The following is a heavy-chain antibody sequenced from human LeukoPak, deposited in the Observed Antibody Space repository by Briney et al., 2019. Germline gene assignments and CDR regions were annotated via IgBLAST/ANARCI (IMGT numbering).Heavy chain of an antibody. J-gene: IGHJ4*02. CDR3: ARVPSREVTTDRSYFDY. D-gene: IGHD4-11*01. CDR1: GGSLSSYY. Sequence: SETLSLTCTVSGGSLSSYYWSWVRQPPGKGLEWIGYIYYSGSTNYNPSLKSRVTISVDTSKNQFSLKLSSVTAADTAVYYCARVPSREVTTDRSYFDYWGQGTLVTVSS. CDR2: IYYSGST. V-gene: IGHV4-59*01.